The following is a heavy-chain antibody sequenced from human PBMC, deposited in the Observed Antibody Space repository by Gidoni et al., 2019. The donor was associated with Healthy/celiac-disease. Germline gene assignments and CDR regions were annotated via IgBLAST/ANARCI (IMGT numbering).Heavy chain of an antibody. J-gene: IGHJ4*02. CDR1: GYTFTGYY. D-gene: IGHD6-19*01. CDR3: ARSVAVAGLDWGY. CDR2: INPNSGGT. Sequence: QVQLVQSGAEVKKPGASVKVSCKASGYTFTGYYMRWVRQSPGQGLEWMGWINPNSGGTNYAQKFQGRVTMTRDTSISTAYMELSRLRSDDTAVYYCARSVAVAGLDWGYWGQGTLVTVSS. V-gene: IGHV1-2*02.